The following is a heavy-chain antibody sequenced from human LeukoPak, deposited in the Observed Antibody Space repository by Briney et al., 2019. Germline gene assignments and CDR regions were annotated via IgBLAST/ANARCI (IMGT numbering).Heavy chain of an antibody. J-gene: IGHJ4*02. Sequence: SVKVSCKASGGTFSSSAISWVRQAPGQGLEWMRGIIPIFGTPNYAQKFRGRVTITAYESTSTAYMELSRLRSDDTAVYYCARDKDFWSGYLSFDYWGQGTLVTVSS. D-gene: IGHD3-3*01. CDR2: IIPIFGTP. CDR1: GGTFSSSA. CDR3: ARDKDFWSGYLSFDY. V-gene: IGHV1-69*13.